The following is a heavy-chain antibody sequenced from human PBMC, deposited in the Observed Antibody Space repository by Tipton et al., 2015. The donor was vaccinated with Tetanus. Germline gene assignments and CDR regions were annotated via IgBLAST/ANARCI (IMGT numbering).Heavy chain of an antibody. J-gene: IGHJ3*02. D-gene: IGHD1-14*01. CDR1: GGSFSTYV. CDR3: ARDADMWATRKAFDI. Sequence: QSGAEVKKPGSSVKVSCKVSGGSFSTYVISWVRQAPGQGLEWMGGIIPIFGTINYAQSFQGRVTISADKSTSTAHMELSSLRSDDTALYFCARDADMWATRKAFDIWGQGTMVTVSS. V-gene: IGHV1-69*06. CDR2: IIPIFGTI.